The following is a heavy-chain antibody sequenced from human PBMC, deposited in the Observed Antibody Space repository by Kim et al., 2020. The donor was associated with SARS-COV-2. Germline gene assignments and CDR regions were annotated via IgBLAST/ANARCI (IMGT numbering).Heavy chain of an antibody. Sequence: SETLSLTCTVSGDSISSYYWSWIRQPPGKGLEWIGYIYYSGSTNYNPSLKSRVTIALDTSKSQFSLKVSSVTAADTAVYYCARYRSYTSSWNFDSWGQGTLVTVSS. CDR2: IYYSGST. J-gene: IGHJ4*02. D-gene: IGHD6-13*01. CDR1: GDSISSYY. CDR3: ARYRSYTSSWNFDS. V-gene: IGHV4-59*01.